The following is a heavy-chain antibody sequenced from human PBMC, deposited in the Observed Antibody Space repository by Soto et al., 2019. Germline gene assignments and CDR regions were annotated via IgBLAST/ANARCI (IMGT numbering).Heavy chain of an antibody. J-gene: IGHJ4*02. CDR3: ASTPGDVTTVTTGG. CDR2: IIPIFGTA. V-gene: IGHV1-69*06. Sequence: QVQLVQSGAEVKKPGSSVQVSCKASGGTFSSYAISWVRQAPGQGLEWIGGIIPIFGTANYAQKFQGRVTITADKSTRTAYMERSSLRSEDTAVYYCASTPGDVTTVTTGGWGQGTLVSVSS. D-gene: IGHD4-4*01. CDR1: GGTFSSYA.